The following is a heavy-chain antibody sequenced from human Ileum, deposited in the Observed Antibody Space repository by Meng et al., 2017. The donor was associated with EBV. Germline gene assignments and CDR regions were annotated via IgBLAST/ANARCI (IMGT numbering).Heavy chain of an antibody. Sequence: QVPLVEAGGGLVKPGGSLRLSCAASGFTFSDYYMSWIRQAPGKGLEWVSYISSGGSTLYYADSVKGRFTISRDNAKNSLYLQMNSLRAEDTAVYYCARDIAAAGAIYFDYWGQGTLVTVSS. D-gene: IGHD6-13*01. CDR1: GFTFSDYY. J-gene: IGHJ4*02. CDR3: ARDIAAAGAIYFDY. CDR2: ISSGGSTL. V-gene: IGHV3-11*01.